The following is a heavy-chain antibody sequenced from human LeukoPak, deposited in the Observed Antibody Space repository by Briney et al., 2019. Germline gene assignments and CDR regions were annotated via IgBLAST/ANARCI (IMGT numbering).Heavy chain of an antibody. J-gene: IGHJ4*02. D-gene: IGHD3-16*01. V-gene: IGHV1-2*02. CDR1: GYTFAGYY. CDR3: ARDGGVAGALYYFDY. CDR2: INPNSGAS. Sequence: ASVKVSCKASGYTFAGYYIHWVRQAPGQGLEWMGWINPNSGASRSAQEFQGRVTMTRDTSISTAYMELSRLRSDDTAVYYCARDGGVAGALYYFDYWGQGTLVTVSS.